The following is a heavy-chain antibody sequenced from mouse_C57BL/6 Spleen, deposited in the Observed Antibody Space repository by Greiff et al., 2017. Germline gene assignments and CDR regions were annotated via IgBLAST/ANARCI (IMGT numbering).Heavy chain of an antibody. Sequence: VQLQQSGAELVKPGASVKMSCKASGYTFTSYWITWVKQRPGQGLEWIGDIYPGSGSTNYNEKFKSKATLTVDTSSSTAYMQLSSLTSEDSAVYYCASHYYYGSSYGAMDYWGQGTSVTVSS. D-gene: IGHD1-1*01. V-gene: IGHV1-55*01. CDR3: ASHYYYGSSYGAMDY. CDR2: IYPGSGST. J-gene: IGHJ4*01. CDR1: GYTFTSYW.